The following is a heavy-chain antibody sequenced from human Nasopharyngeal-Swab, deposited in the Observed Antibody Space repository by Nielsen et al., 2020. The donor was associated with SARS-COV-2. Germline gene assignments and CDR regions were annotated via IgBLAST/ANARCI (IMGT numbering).Heavy chain of an antibody. V-gene: IGHV3-30*04. J-gene: IGHJ4*02. D-gene: IGHD2-15*01. Sequence: GESLKISCAASGFTCSSYAMHWVRQAPGKGLEWVAVISYDGSNEYYADSVKGRFTISRDNSKNTLYLQMNSLRAEDTAVYYCASGPYCSGGSCYDYWGQGTLVTVSS. CDR3: ASGPYCSGGSCYDY. CDR2: ISYDGSNE. CDR1: GFTCSSYA.